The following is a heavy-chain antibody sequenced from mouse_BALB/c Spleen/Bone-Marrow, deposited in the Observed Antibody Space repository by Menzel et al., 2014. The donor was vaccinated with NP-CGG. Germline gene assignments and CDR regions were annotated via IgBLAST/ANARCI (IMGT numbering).Heavy chain of an antibody. J-gene: IGHJ3*01. V-gene: IGHV1S81*02. Sequence: SGAELVKPGASVKLSCKASGYTFTSYWMHWVKQRPVQGLEWIGEINPSNGRADYNERFRSKATLTVDRSSSTAYMQRSSLTSEDSAVYYCARAGGYDGFAYWGQGTLVTVSA. D-gene: IGHD2-2*01. CDR1: GYTFTSYW. CDR3: ARAGGYDGFAY. CDR2: INPSNGRA.